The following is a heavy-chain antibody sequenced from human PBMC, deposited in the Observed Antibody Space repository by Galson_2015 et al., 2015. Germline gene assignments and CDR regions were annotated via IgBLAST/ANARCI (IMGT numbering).Heavy chain of an antibody. J-gene: IGHJ4*02. D-gene: IGHD3-22*01. V-gene: IGHV3-33*01. CDR2: IWYDGSNK. CDR3: ARPRDYYDSSGYLGY. Sequence: SLRLSCAASGFTFSSYGMHWVRQAPGKGLEWVAVIWYDGSNKYYADSVKGRFTISRDNSKNTLYLQMNSLRAEDTAVYYCARPRDYYDSSGYLGYWGQGTLVTVSS. CDR1: GFTFSSYG.